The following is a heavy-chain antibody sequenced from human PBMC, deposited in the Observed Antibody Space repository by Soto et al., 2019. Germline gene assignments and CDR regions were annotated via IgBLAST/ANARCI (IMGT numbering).Heavy chain of an antibody. CDR2: IIPIFGTA. CDR1: GGTFSSYA. Sequence: SVKVSCKASGGTFSSYAISWVRQAPGQGLEWMGGIIPIFGTANYAQKFQGRVTITADKSTSTAYMELSSLRSEDTAVYYCFAPIFGVVELDYWGQGTLVTVSS. J-gene: IGHJ4*02. CDR3: FAPIFGVVELDY. D-gene: IGHD3-3*01. V-gene: IGHV1-69*06.